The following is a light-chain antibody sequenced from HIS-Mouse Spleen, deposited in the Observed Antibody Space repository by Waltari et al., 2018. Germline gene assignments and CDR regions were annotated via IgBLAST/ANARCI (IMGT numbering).Light chain of an antibody. CDR1: QSISSY. CDR2: AAS. J-gene: IGKJ4*01. Sequence: DIQMTQSPSSLSASVEDRVTITGRASQSISSYLNWYQQKPGKAPKLLIYAASSLQSGVPSRFSGSGSGTEFTLTISSLQPEDFATYYCQQSYSTPLTFGGGTKVEIK. V-gene: IGKV1-39*01. CDR3: QQSYSTPLT.